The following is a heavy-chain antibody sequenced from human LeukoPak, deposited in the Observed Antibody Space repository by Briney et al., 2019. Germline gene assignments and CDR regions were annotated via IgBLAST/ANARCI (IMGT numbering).Heavy chain of an antibody. D-gene: IGHD5-12*01. Sequence: PGGSLRLSCAASGFTFDDYGMSWVRHAPGEGLEWVSGINWNGGSTVYADSVKGRFTISRDHAQNSLYLQMNSLRAEDTALYYCARRVVATGYYFDYWGQGTLVTVSS. CDR1: GFTFDDYG. CDR2: INWNGGST. V-gene: IGHV3-20*04. CDR3: ARRVVATGYYFDY. J-gene: IGHJ4*02.